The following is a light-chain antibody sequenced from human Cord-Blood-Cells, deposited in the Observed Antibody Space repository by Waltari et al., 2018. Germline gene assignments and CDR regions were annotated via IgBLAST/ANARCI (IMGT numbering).Light chain of an antibody. J-gene: IGLJ2*01. Sequence: VSVTLGQTVRITCQGDSLRSYYASWYQQKPGQAPVLVIYGKNNRPSGIPDRFSGSSSGNTASLTITGAQAEDEADYYCNSRDSSGNVVFGGGTKLTVL. CDR1: SLRSYY. V-gene: IGLV3-19*01. CDR2: GKN. CDR3: NSRDSSGNVV.